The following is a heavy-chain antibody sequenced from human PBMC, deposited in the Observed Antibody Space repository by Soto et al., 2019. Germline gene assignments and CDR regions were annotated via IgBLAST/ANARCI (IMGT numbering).Heavy chain of an antibody. CDR1: GFTVSRGY. V-gene: IGHV3-53*02. J-gene: IGHJ4*02. D-gene: IGHD1-26*01. CDR2: IYTPGST. CDR3: ARGLDGATTAFDS. Sequence: EVQVVETGGGLIQSGGSLRLSCAASGFTVSRGYMAWVRQAPGKGLECVSTIYTPGSTYYADSVKGRFTFSRDNSKNPLDLQMNSLSAEATAVYYCARGLDGATTAFDSWGQGTLGTVSS.